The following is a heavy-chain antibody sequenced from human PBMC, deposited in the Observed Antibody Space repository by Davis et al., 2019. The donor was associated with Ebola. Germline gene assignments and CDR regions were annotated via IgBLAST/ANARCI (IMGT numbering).Heavy chain of an antibody. CDR3: ARESNWNYPAFDY. Sequence: GESLKISCAASGFTFSSYSMNWVRQAPGKGLEWVSYISSSSSTIYYADSVKGRFTISRDNAKNSLYLQMNSLRDEDTAVYYCARESNWNYPAFDYWGQGTLVTVSS. V-gene: IGHV3-48*02. CDR2: ISSSSSTI. CDR1: GFTFSSYS. D-gene: IGHD1-7*01. J-gene: IGHJ4*02.